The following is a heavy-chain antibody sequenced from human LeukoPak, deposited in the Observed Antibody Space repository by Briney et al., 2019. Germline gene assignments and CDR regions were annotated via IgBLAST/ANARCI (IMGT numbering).Heavy chain of an antibody. CDR1: GGSVSSGIYY. CDR2: ISYSGTT. J-gene: IGHJ4*02. V-gene: IGHV4-61*01. D-gene: IGHD4-17*01. Sequence: PSETLSLTCTVSGGSVSSGIYYWSWIRRPPGKALEWIGYISYSGTTNYNPSLKSRVTISVDTSKNQFSLKLTSVTAADTAVYYCARMRHGDYFDYWGQGTLVTVSS. CDR3: ARMRHGDYFDY.